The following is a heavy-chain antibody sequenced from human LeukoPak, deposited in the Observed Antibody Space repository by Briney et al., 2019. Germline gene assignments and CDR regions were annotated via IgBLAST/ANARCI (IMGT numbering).Heavy chain of an antibody. J-gene: IGHJ3*02. CDR3: ARDQYYDSSGLGI. CDR2: IYTSGST. D-gene: IGHD3-22*01. V-gene: IGHV4-61*02. Sequence: PSQTLSLTCTVSGGSISSGSYYWSWIRQPAGKGLEWIGRIYTSGSTNYNPSLKSRVTISVDTPKNQFSLKLSSVTAADTAVYYCARDQYYDSSGLGIWGQGTMVTVSS. CDR1: GGSISSGSYY.